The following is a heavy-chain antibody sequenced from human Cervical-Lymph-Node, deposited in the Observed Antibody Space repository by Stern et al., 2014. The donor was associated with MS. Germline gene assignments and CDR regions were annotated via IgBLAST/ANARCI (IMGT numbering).Heavy chain of an antibody. CDR2: ISSSSSYI. CDR1: GFTFRSYS. Sequence: EVQLVESGGGLVKPGGSLRLSCAASGFTFRSYSMNWVRQAPGKGLEWVSSISSSSSYIYYADSVKGRFTISRDNAKNSLYLQMNSLRAEDTAVYYCARDLQRWLQSGYGMDVWGQGTTVTVSS. CDR3: ARDLQRWLQSGYGMDV. D-gene: IGHD5-24*01. J-gene: IGHJ6*02. V-gene: IGHV3-21*01.